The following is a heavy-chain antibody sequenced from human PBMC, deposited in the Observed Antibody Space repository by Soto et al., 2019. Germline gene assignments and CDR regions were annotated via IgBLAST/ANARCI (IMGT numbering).Heavy chain of an antibody. CDR3: ATMSIAARSGVGWFDP. D-gene: IGHD6-6*01. CDR2: IYHSGST. V-gene: IGHV4-30-2*01. CDR1: GGSISSGGYS. J-gene: IGHJ5*02. Sequence: QLQLQESGSGLVKPSQTLSLTCAVSGGSISSGGYSWSWIRQPPGKGLEWIGYIYHSGSTYYNPSLESRVTISVDRYKNQFYLKLSSVTAADTAVYYCATMSIAARSGVGWFDPWGQGTLVTVSS.